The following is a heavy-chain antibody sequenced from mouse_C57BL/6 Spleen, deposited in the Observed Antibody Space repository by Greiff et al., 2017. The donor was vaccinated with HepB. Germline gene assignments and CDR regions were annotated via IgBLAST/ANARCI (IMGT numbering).Heavy chain of an antibody. CDR2: ISSGGDYI. CDR3: TRDLSLSYAMDY. D-gene: IGHD1-1*01. V-gene: IGHV5-9-1*02. Sequence: EVHLVESGEGLVKPGGSLKLSCAASGFTFSSYAMSWVRQTPEKRLEWVAYISSGGDYIYYADTVKGRFTISRDNARNTLYLQMSSLTSEDTAMYYCTRDLSLSYAMDYWGQGTSVTVSS. J-gene: IGHJ4*01. CDR1: GFTFSSYA.